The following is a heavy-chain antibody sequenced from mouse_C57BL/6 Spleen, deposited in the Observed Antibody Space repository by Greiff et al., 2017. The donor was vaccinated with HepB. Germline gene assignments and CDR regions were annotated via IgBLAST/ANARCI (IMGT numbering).Heavy chain of an antibody. CDR1: GYSFTGYY. Sequence: VQLQQSGPELVKPGASVKISCKASGYSFTGYYMNWVKQSPEKSLEWIGEINPSTGGTTYNQKFKAKATLTVDKSSSTAYMQLKSLTSEDSAVYYCARLGPYYGSRDWYFDVWGTGTTVTVSS. D-gene: IGHD1-1*01. CDR3: ARLGPYYGSRDWYFDV. CDR2: INPSTGGT. V-gene: IGHV1-42*01. J-gene: IGHJ1*03.